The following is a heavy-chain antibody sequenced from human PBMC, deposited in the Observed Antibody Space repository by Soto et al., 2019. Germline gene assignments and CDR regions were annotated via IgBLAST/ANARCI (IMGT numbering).Heavy chain of an antibody. D-gene: IGHD3-16*02. V-gene: IGHV3-23*01. J-gene: IGHJ4*02. CDR3: AKAGLRLEELSKRGPFDY. CDR1: GFTFNNYA. Sequence: GGSLRLSCAASGFTFNNYAMSWVRQAPGKGLEWVSTISFSGFTTYYADSVKGRFTISRDNSRNTLYLQMNSLRAEDTAVYYCAKAGLRLEELSKRGPFDYWGQGSLVTVSS. CDR2: ISFSGFTT.